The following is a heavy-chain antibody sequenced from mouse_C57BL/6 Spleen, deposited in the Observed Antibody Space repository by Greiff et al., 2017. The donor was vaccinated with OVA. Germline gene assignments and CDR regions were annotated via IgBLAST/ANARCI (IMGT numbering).Heavy chain of an antibody. J-gene: IGHJ2*01. CDR2: INPNSGST. CDR3: ARTLRGYYFDY. CDR1: GYTFTSYW. V-gene: IGHV1-64*01. Sequence: VQLQQPGAELVKPGASVKLSCKASGYTFTSYWMHWVKQRPGQGLEWIGMINPNSGSTNYNEKFKSKATLTVDKSSSTAYMQLSSLTSEDSAVYYCARTLRGYYFDYWGQGTTLTVSS.